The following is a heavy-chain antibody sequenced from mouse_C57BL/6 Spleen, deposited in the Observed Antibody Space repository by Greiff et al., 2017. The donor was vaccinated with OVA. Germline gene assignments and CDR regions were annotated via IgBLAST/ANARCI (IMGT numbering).Heavy chain of an antibody. D-gene: IGHD1-1*01. CDR1: GYTFTDYN. V-gene: IGHV1-18*01. CDR3: ARPSYYYGSSPFAY. J-gene: IGHJ3*01. CDR2: INPNNGGT. Sequence: SGPELVKPGASVKIPCKASGYTFTDYNMDWVKQSHGKSLEWIGDINPNNGGTIYNQKFKGKATLTVDKSSSTAYMELRSLTSEDTAVYYCARPSYYYGSSPFAYWGQGTLVTVSA.